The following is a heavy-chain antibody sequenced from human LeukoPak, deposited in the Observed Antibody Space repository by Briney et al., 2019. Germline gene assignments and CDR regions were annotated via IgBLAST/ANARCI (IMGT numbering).Heavy chain of an antibody. CDR3: ARRAGAYSHPYDY. V-gene: IGHV3-53*01. D-gene: IGHD4/OR15-4a*01. Sequence: GGSLRLSCTVSGFTVSSNSMSWVRQAPGKGLEWVSFIYSDNTHYSDSVKGRFTISRDNSKNTLYLQTNSLRAEDTAVYYCARRAGAYSHPYDYWGQGTLVTVSS. CDR1: GFTVSSNS. J-gene: IGHJ4*02. CDR2: IYSDNT.